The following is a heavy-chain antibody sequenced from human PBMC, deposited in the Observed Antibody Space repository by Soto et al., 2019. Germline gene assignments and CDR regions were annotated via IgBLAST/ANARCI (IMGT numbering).Heavy chain of an antibody. CDR3: AKVLKAVAGTDDY. CDR1: GFTFSIYA. D-gene: IGHD6-19*01. CDR2: ISGSGDYT. J-gene: IGHJ4*02. Sequence: EVQLLESGGGLVQPGGSLRLSCAASGFTFSIYAMSWVRQAPGKGLEWVSAISGSGDYTYYADSVKGRFAISRDNSKNTLYLQMNSLRAEDTAVYYCAKVLKAVAGTDDYWGQGTLVPVSS. V-gene: IGHV3-23*01.